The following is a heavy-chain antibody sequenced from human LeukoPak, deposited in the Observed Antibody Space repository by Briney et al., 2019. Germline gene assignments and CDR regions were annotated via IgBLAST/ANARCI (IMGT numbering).Heavy chain of an antibody. CDR1: GDSVSSNSAA. CDR3: ARRINYYDSSGYYYVRYFDS. J-gene: IGHJ4*02. V-gene: IGHV6-1*01. D-gene: IGHD3-22*01. Sequence: SQTLSLTCAISGDSVSSNSAAWNWIRQSPSRGLEWLGRTYYRSKWYNDYAGSVKGRITINPDTSKNQFSLQVNSVTAEDTAVYYCARRINYYDSSGYYYVRYFDSWGQGTLVAVSS. CDR2: TYYRSKWYN.